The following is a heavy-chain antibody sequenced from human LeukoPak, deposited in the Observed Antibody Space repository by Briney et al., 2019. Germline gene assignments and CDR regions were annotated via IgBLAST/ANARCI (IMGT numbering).Heavy chain of an antibody. Sequence: GGSLRLSCAASGFTFSKAWMSWVRQALGKGLEWVGRIKSKTDGGTTDYAAPVKGRFTISRDDSKNTLYLQMNSLKTEDTAVYYCTTARLYYYYGMDVWGKGTTVTVSS. J-gene: IGHJ6*04. CDR3: TTARLYYYYGMDV. CDR2: IKSKTDGGTT. CDR1: GFTFSKAW. V-gene: IGHV3-15*01. D-gene: IGHD5-12*01.